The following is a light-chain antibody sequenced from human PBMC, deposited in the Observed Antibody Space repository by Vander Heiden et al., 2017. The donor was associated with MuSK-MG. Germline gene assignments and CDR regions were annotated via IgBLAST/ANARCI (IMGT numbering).Light chain of an antibody. J-gene: IGKJ1*01. CDR2: GAS. CDR3: RRYNNWTAT. CDR1: QSISIN. V-gene: IGKV3-15*01. Sequence: EIVMTQSPATLSVSPGERATLSCRASQSISINLAWYQQKPVQAPRLLIYGASTSATGIPARFSRTASGTEFTLTISSLQSEDFTVYYCRRYNNWTATFGPGTKVEIK.